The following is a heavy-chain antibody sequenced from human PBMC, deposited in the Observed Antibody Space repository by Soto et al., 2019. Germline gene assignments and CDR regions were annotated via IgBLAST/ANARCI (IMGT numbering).Heavy chain of an antibody. Sequence: SLRLSCTASGFTFGDYAMSWFRQAPGKGLEWVGFIRSKAYGGTTEYAASVKGRFTISRDDSKSIAYLQMNSLKTEDTAVYYCSTKIVGARSPPYYFDYWGQGTLVTVSS. D-gene: IGHD1-26*01. CDR2: IRSKAYGGTT. J-gene: IGHJ4*02. V-gene: IGHV3-49*03. CDR3: STKIVGARSPPYYFDY. CDR1: GFTFGDYA.